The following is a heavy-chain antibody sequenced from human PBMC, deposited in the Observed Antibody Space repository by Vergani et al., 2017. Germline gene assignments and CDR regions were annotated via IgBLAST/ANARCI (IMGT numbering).Heavy chain of an antibody. CDR3: ASAGIQLWSWFDY. J-gene: IGHJ4*02. Sequence: EVQLLESGGGLVQPGGSLRLSCAASGFTFSSYAMSWVRQAPGKGLEWVSYISSSGSTIYYADSVKGRFTISRDNAKNSLYLQMNSLRVEDTAVYYCASAGIQLWSWFDYWGQGTLVTVSS. V-gene: IGHV3-48*04. D-gene: IGHD5-18*01. CDR2: ISSSGSTI. CDR1: GFTFSSYA.